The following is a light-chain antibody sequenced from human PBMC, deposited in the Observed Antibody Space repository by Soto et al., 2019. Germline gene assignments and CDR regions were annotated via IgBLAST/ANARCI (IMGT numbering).Light chain of an antibody. Sequence: EIVLTQSPGILSLSPGERATLTCRASQSVDSRFLAWYQQKPGQAPRLLMYGSSTRATGIPDRFGGSGSGTDFTLAISRLDPEDFAVYYGQGFCSPPPYSFGQGTQLEIK. V-gene: IGKV3-20*01. CDR2: GSS. CDR1: QSVDSRF. J-gene: IGKJ2*03. CDR3: QGFCSPPPYS.